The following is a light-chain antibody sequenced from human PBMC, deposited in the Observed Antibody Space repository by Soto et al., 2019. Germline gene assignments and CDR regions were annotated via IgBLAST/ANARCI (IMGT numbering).Light chain of an antibody. V-gene: IGLV2-14*01. CDR1: SSDVGGYNY. CDR3: SSYTSSSTLV. Sequence: QSVLTQPASVSRSPGQSITISCTGTSSDVGGYNYVSWYQQHPGKAPKLMIYDVSNRPSGVSNRFSGSKSGNTVSLTISGLQAEDEADYYCSSYTSSSTLVFGGGTKVTVL. CDR2: DVS. J-gene: IGLJ2*01.